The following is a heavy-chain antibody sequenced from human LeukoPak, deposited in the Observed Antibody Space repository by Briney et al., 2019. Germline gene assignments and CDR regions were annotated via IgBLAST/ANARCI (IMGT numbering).Heavy chain of an antibody. CDR2: MNPNNGIT. D-gene: IGHD7-27*01. V-gene: IGHV1-8*01. CDR3: ARGIDAGVDF. Sequence: ASVKVSCKASGYTFTNLDINWVRQATGQGLEWMGWMNPNNGITDHAQKFQGRVAMTRNTSTGTAYMELSSLTFEDTAVYYCARGIDAGVDFWGLGTLITVSS. CDR1: GYTFTNLD. J-gene: IGHJ4*02.